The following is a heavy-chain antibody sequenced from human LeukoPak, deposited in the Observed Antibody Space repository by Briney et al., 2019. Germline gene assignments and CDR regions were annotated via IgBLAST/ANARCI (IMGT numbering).Heavy chain of an antibody. CDR2: IFHTGDV. CDR1: GYSINSGYF. V-gene: IGHV4-38-2*02. J-gene: IGHJ4*02. CDR3: ARVVASTSIDS. Sequence: SETLSLTCTVSGYSINSGYFWGWVRQPPGKGPEWIGSIFHTGDVYYNPSLRSRVTVSVDTSRNQVSPKVTSVTAAATALYYCARVVASTSIDSWGQGILVTVSS. D-gene: IGHD2-15*01.